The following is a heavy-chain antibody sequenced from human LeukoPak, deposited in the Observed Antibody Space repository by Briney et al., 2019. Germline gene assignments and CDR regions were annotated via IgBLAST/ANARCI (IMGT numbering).Heavy chain of an antibody. CDR1: GYTLTELS. V-gene: IGHV1-18*01. CDR2: ISAHNGNT. CDR3: ARGLYYYGSGSGKNWFDP. D-gene: IGHD3-10*01. Sequence: ASVKVSCKVSGYTLTELSMHWVRQAPGQGLEWMGWISAHNGNTNYAQKLQGRVTMTTDTSTSTAYMELRSLRSDDTAVYYCARGLYYYGSGSGKNWFDPWGQGTLVTVSS. J-gene: IGHJ5*02.